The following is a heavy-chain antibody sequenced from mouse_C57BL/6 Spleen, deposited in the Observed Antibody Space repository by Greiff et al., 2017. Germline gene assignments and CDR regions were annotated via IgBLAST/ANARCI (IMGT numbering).Heavy chain of an antibody. CDR1: GYTFTDYE. CDR3: TRPLFDY. J-gene: IGHJ2*01. V-gene: IGHV1-15*01. Sequence: QVQLQQSGAELVRPGASVTLSCKASGYTFTDYEVHWVKQTPVHGLEWIGAIDPETGGTAYNQKFKGKAILTADKSSSTAYMELRSLTSEDSAVYYCTRPLFDYWGQGTTLTVSS. CDR2: IDPETGGT.